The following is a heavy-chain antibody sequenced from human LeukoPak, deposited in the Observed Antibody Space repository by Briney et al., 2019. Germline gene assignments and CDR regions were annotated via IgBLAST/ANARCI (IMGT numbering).Heavy chain of an antibody. CDR1: GLTFSRYG. V-gene: IGHV3-33*01. CDR2: IWYDGSNK. CDR3: ARSYYYGSGSYYPFEY. Sequence: PGGSLRLSRAASGLTFSRYGMHWVRQAPGKGLEWVAVIWYDGSNKYYADSVKGRFTISRDNSKNTLYLQMDSLRAEDTAVYYCARSYYYGSGSYYPFEYWGQGTLVTVSS. J-gene: IGHJ4*02. D-gene: IGHD3-10*01.